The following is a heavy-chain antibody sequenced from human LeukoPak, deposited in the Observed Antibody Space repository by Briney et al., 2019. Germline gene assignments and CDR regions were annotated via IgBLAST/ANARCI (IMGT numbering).Heavy chain of an antibody. D-gene: IGHD3-3*01. CDR3: ARGEAGITVFGVVPDAFDI. Sequence: ASVKVSCKASGYTFTGHYMHWVRQAPGQGLEWMGWINPNSGGTNYAPKFQGRVTMTRDRSINTAYMELSSLRSDDTAIYYCARGEAGITVFGVVPDAFDICGQGTMVTVSS. V-gene: IGHV1-2*02. J-gene: IGHJ3*02. CDR2: INPNSGGT. CDR1: GYTFTGHY.